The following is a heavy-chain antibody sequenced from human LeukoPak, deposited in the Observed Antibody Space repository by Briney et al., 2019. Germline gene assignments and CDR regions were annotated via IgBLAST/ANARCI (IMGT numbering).Heavy chain of an antibody. Sequence: GGSLRLSCAASGFSFSDFYMTWIRQTPGKGLEWLAYISSSAYTIAYADSVKGRFTISRDNAKNSLFLQMNSLRAEDTAVYYCARVLRYCSGGNCYSGGLGYMDVWGKGTTVTISS. J-gene: IGHJ6*03. CDR2: ISSSAYTI. V-gene: IGHV3-11*01. CDR1: GFSFSDFY. D-gene: IGHD2-15*01. CDR3: ARVLRYCSGGNCYSGGLGYMDV.